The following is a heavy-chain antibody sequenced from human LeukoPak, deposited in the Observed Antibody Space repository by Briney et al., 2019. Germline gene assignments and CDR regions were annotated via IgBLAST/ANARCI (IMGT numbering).Heavy chain of an antibody. D-gene: IGHD2-2*02. CDR1: GGSISSGGYY. CDR3: ARVTRYCSSTSCYNSFDP. Sequence: SETLSLACTVSGGSISSGGYYWSWIRQHPGKGLEWIGYIYYSGSTYYNPSLKSRVTISVDTSKNQFSLKLSSVTAADTAVYHCARVTRYCSSTSCYNSFDPWGQGTLVTVSS. J-gene: IGHJ5*02. CDR2: IYYSGST. V-gene: IGHV4-31*03.